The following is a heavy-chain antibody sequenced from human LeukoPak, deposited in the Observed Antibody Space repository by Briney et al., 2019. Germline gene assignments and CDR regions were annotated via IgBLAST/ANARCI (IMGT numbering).Heavy chain of an antibody. CDR2: IYYSGST. V-gene: IGHV4-59*01. D-gene: IGHD3-9*01. CDR1: GGSISSYY. Sequence: SETLSLTCTVSGGSISSYYWSWIRQPPGKGLEWIGYIYYSGSTNYNPCLKSRVTISVDTSKNQFSLKLRSVTAADTAVYYCARVTGYMIEDYFDYWGQGILVTVSS. J-gene: IGHJ4*02. CDR3: ARVTGYMIEDYFDY.